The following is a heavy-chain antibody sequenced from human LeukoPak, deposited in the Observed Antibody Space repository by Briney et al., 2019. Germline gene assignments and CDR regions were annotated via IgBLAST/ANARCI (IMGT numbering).Heavy chain of an antibody. J-gene: IGHJ4*02. CDR3: AKRIQSAMAMGY. CDR1: GFTFSTYA. CDR2: ISASGDST. Sequence: GGSLRLSCAASGFTFSTYAMSWVRQAPGKGLEWVSPISASGDSTYYADSVRGRFTISKDNSKNTMYLQMNSLRAEDTAVYYCAKRIQSAMAMGYWGQGTLVTVSS. V-gene: IGHV3-23*01. D-gene: IGHD5-18*01.